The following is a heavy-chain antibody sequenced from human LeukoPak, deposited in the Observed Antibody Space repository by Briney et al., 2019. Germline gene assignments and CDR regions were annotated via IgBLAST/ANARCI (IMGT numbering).Heavy chain of an antibody. J-gene: IGHJ4*02. CDR3: ARIYCSGGSCFSYYFDY. Sequence: GESLKISCKGSGYSFTSYWIGWVRQMPGKGLEWMGIIYPGDSDTRYSPSFQGQVAISADKSISTAYLQWSSLKASDTAMYYCARIYCSGGSCFSYYFDYWGQGTLVTVSS. CDR1: GYSFTSYW. D-gene: IGHD2-15*01. V-gene: IGHV5-51*01. CDR2: IYPGDSDT.